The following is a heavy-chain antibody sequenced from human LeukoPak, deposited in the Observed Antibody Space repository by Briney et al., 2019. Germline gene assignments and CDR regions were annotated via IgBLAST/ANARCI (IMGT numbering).Heavy chain of an antibody. V-gene: IGHV3-53*01. CDR3: ARGIAAAYYAFDI. D-gene: IGHD6-13*01. J-gene: IGHJ3*02. Sequence: PGGSLRLSCAASGFTFRNYEMNWVRQAPGRGLEWVSVIYSGGTTYYADSVKGRFTISRDNSKNTLYFQMNSLRVEDTAVYYCARGIAAAYYAFDIWGQGTMLTVSS. CDR1: GFTFRNYE. CDR2: IYSGGTT.